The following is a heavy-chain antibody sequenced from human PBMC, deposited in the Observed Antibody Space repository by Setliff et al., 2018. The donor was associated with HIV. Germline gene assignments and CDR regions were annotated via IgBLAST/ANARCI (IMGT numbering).Heavy chain of an antibody. CDR3: ARSPGVDTNMAFDY. J-gene: IGHJ4*02. CDR1: GGSIINYF. V-gene: IGHV4-59*01. D-gene: IGHD5-18*01. Sequence: PSETLSLTCSVTGGSIINYFWGWNRMPPGKGLEWIGYIYYSGSTDYNPSLKSGVPISVATSKNQVSLKLNSVTAADTAVYYCARSPGVDTNMAFDYWGQGTLVTVSS. CDR2: IYYSGST.